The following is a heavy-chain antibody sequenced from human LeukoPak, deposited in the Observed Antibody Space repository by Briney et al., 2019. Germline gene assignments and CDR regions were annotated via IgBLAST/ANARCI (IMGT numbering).Heavy chain of an antibody. CDR1: GGSISSGGYY. J-gene: IGHJ4*02. Sequence: PSETLSLTCTVSGGSISSGGYYWSWIRQHPGKGLEWIGYIYYSGSTYYNPSLKSRVTISVDTSKNQFSLKLSSVTAADTAVYYCARDGGWKWPLDYWGQGTLVTVSS. CDR2: IYYSGST. D-gene: IGHD3-16*01. CDR3: ARDGGWKWPLDY. V-gene: IGHV4-31*03.